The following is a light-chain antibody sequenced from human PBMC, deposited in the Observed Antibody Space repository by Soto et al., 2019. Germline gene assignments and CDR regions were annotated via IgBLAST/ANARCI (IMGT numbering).Light chain of an antibody. CDR3: QQYGNSPQT. CDR1: QSVSSY. Sequence: EIVLTQSPATLSLSPGERATLSCRASQSVSSYLAWYQQKPGQAPRLLIYDASTRATGIPDRFSGSGSGTDFTLTIARLEPGDFAVYYCQQYGNSPQTFGQGTK. V-gene: IGKV3-20*01. J-gene: IGKJ1*01. CDR2: DAS.